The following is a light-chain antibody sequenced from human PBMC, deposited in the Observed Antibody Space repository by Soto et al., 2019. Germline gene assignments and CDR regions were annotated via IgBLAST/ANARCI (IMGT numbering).Light chain of an antibody. CDR3: QQYGSSAT. Sequence: ESVLTQSPGTLSLSPGERATLSCRASQSVSSSSLAWYQQKPGQAPRLLIYGASSRATGIPDRFSGSGSGTDFTLTISRLEPEDFAVYYCQQYGSSATFGQGTKV. CDR1: QSVSSSS. CDR2: GAS. J-gene: IGKJ1*01. V-gene: IGKV3-20*01.